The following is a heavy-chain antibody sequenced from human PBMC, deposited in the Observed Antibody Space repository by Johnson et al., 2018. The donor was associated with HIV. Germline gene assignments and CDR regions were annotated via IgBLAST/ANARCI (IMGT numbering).Heavy chain of an antibody. CDR1: GFTFSSYG. Sequence: VQLVESGGGVVQPGDSLRLSCAASGFTFSSYGMHWVRQAPGKGLVWVAFIRYDGSNKYYGDSVKGRFTISGDNSKNTLYLQMNSLRAEDTAVYYCAKRDLIPGTNSFDIWGQGTMVTVSS. CDR2: IRYDGSNK. J-gene: IGHJ3*02. V-gene: IGHV3-30*02. CDR3: AKRDLIPGTNSFDI. D-gene: IGHD1-7*01.